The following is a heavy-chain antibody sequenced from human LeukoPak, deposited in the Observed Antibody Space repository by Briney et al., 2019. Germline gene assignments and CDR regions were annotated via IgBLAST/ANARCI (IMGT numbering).Heavy chain of an antibody. Sequence: SETLSLTCTVSGGSISSGGYYWSWIRQHPGKGLEWVGYIYYSGSTYYNPSLKSRVTISVDTSKNQFSLKLSSVTAADTVVYYCARKYSSSWYKWFDPWGQGTLVTVSS. D-gene: IGHD6-13*01. J-gene: IGHJ5*02. CDR2: IYYSGST. CDR1: GGSISSGGYY. CDR3: ARKYSSSWYKWFDP. V-gene: IGHV4-31*03.